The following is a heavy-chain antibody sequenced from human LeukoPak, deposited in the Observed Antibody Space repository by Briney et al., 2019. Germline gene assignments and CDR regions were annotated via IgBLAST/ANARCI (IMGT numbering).Heavy chain of an antibody. Sequence: PGGSLRLSCAASGFTFNSYWMNWVRQAPGKGLEWVANIKRDGSEKYYVDSVKGRFTISRDNAKNSLDLQMNSLRVEDTAVYYCARLGPASSGWPESFDYWGQGTLVTVSS. V-gene: IGHV3-7*03. CDR1: GFTFNSYW. CDR3: ARLGPASSGWPESFDY. CDR2: IKRDGSEK. J-gene: IGHJ4*02. D-gene: IGHD6-19*01.